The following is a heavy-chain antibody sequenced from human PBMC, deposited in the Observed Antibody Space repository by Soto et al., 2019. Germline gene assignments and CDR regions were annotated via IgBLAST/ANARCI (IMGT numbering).Heavy chain of an antibody. CDR2: INAGNGNT. J-gene: IGHJ6*02. D-gene: IGHD2-2*01. V-gene: IGHV1-3*01. Sequence: QVQLVQSGAEVKKPGASVKVSCKASGYTFTSYAMHWVRQAPGQRLEWMGWINAGNGNTKYSQKFQGRVTITRDTSASTAYMELSRLRSEDTAVYYCARMGSVVVPAATSYYGMDVWGQGTTVTVSS. CDR3: ARMGSVVVPAATSYYGMDV. CDR1: GYTFTSYA.